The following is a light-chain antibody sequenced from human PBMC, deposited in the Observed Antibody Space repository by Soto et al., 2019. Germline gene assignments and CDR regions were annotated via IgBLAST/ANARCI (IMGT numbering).Light chain of an antibody. CDR2: GAS. CDR1: QSVSSSY. V-gene: IGKV3-20*01. J-gene: IGKJ4*01. CDR3: QQYGDSIT. Sequence: EIVLTQSPGTLSLSPGERATVSCRASQSVSSSYLAWYQHKPGQAPRLLISGASNRAAGIPDRFSGSGSGTDFTLTISRLEAEDFAVYHCQQYGDSITFGGGTKVDIK.